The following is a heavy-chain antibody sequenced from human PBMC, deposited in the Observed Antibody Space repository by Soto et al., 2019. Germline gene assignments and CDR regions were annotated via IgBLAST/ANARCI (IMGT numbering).Heavy chain of an antibody. V-gene: IGHV1-2*07. Sequence: QVQLMPSGAEVKKPGASVKVSCKASGYTFTGYYMHWVRQAPGQGLEWMGWINPNSGGTNYTHNFQGRVTMTRDTSISPAYMELSRLRSDDTAVYYCARAPSTFSSIWYGGIAVAGTRFDPWGRGTLVTVSS. CDR3: ARAPSTFSSIWYGGIAVAGTRFDP. D-gene: IGHD6-19*01. CDR2: INPNSGGT. CDR1: GYTFTGYY. J-gene: IGHJ5*02.